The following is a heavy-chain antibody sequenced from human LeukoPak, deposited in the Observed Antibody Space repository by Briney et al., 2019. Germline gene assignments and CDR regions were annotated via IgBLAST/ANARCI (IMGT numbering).Heavy chain of an antibody. D-gene: IGHD4-17*01. Sequence: SETLSLTCTVSGASVTDYFWGWIRQPPGKGLEWIGYIYYGGGTNYNTSFESRITISVDTSKNLISLNLTSVTASDTAIYYCARERGDYDSDNWFDSWGQGTLVTVSS. CDR3: ARERGDYDSDNWFDS. CDR2: IYYGGGT. CDR1: GASVTDYF. V-gene: IGHV4-59*02. J-gene: IGHJ5*01.